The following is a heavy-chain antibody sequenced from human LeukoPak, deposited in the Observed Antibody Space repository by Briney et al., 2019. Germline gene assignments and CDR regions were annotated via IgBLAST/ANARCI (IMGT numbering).Heavy chain of an antibody. Sequence: SETLSLTCTVSGGSISSSSYYWGWIRQPPGKGLEWIGSIYYSGSTYYNPSLKSRVTISVDTSKNQFSLKLSSVTAADTAVYYCARQPQGVVVPAATPFDYRGQGTLVTVSS. V-gene: IGHV4-39*01. J-gene: IGHJ4*02. D-gene: IGHD2-2*01. CDR2: IYYSGST. CDR3: ARQPQGVVVPAATPFDY. CDR1: GGSISSSSYY.